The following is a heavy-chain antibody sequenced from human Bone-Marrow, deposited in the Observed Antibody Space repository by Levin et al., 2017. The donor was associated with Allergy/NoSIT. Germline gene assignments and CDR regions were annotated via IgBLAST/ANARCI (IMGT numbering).Heavy chain of an antibody. D-gene: IGHD2-15*01. Sequence: GGSLRLSCAASGFTFSSYDMHWVRQAPGKGLEWVAVILYDGSNKYYADSVKGRFTLSRDNSKNTVYLQMNSLRAEDTAVYYCAKVIEGYCSGSSCYSVDYWGQGTLVTVSA. CDR1: GFTFSSYD. J-gene: IGHJ4*02. CDR3: AKVIEGYCSGSSCYSVDY. V-gene: IGHV3-30*18. CDR2: ILYDGSNK.